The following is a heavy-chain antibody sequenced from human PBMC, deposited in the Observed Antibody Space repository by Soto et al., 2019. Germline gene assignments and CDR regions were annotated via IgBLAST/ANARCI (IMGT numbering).Heavy chain of an antibody. V-gene: IGHV4-59*01. CDR1: GGSISGSY. D-gene: IGHD6-19*01. J-gene: IGHJ4*02. CDR3: ARSVAVPGAHIDY. Sequence: ETLSLTCSVSGGSISGSYWSWIRQSPGKGLEWLGYVYYTGSTNYSPSLRSRVSISVDTSKNEFSLRLSSVTAADTAVYFCARSVAVPGAHIDYWGQGXQVTVSS. CDR2: VYYTGST.